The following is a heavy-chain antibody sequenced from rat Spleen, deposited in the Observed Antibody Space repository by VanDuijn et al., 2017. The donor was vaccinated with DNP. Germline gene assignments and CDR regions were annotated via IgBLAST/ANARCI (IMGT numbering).Heavy chain of an antibody. CDR3: ARSQYGQRGFYFDY. D-gene: IGHD4-1*01. J-gene: IGHJ2*01. Sequence: EVRLVESGGGLVQPGRSLKLSCAASGFTFSAYYMAWVRQAPAKGLEWVAYIGSPAYAPYYADSVKGRFTISRDNAKSTLYLQMNSLRSEDMATYYCARSQYGQRGFYFDYWGQGVMVTVSS. V-gene: IGHV5-22*01. CDR2: IGSPAYAP. CDR1: GFTFSAYY.